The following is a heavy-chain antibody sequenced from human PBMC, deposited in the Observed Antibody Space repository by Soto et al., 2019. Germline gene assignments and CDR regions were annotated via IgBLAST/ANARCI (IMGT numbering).Heavy chain of an antibody. D-gene: IGHD4-4*01. CDR1: GYTFTSYD. J-gene: IGHJ6*02. Sequence: ASVKVSCKASGYTFTSYDINWVRQATGQGLEWMGWMNPNSGNTGYAQKFQGRVTMTRNTSISTAYMELSSLRSEDTAVYYCARGVTWYYGMDVWGQGTTVTVSS. V-gene: IGHV1-8*01. CDR3: ARGVTWYYGMDV. CDR2: MNPNSGNT.